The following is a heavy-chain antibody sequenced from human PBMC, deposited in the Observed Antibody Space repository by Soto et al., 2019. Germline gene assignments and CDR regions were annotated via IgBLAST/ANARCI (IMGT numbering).Heavy chain of an antibody. Sequence: GGSLRLSCAASGFTFSSYAMSWVRQAPGKGLEWVSAISGSGGSTYYADSVKGRFTISRDNSKNTLYLQMNSLRAEDTAVYYCAKSGIPVTTETYCYGMDVWGQGTTVTVSS. D-gene: IGHD1-20*01. V-gene: IGHV3-23*01. CDR3: AKSGIPVTTETYCYGMDV. CDR1: GFTFSSYA. CDR2: ISGSGGST. J-gene: IGHJ6*02.